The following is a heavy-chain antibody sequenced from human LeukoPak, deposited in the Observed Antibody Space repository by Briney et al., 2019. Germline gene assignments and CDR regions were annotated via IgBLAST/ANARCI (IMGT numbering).Heavy chain of an antibody. V-gene: IGHV3-64*01. D-gene: IGHD3-22*01. J-gene: IGHJ4*02. Sequence: AGGSLRLSCAASGFIFSSHTMHWVRQAPGKGLEYVSAISPNGGSTYYAKSVKGRFTISRDNSKNTLYLQMGRLRAEDMAVYYCARVDSSGYYLIDYWGQGTLVTVSS. CDR2: ISPNGGST. CDR1: GFIFSSHT. CDR3: ARVDSSGYYLIDY.